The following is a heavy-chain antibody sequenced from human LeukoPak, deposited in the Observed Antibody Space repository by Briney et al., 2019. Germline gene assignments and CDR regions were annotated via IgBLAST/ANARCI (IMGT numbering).Heavy chain of an antibody. Sequence: SETLSLTCAVYGGSFSGYYWSWIRQPPGKGLEWIGEINHSGSTNYNPSLKSRVTISVDTSKNQFSLKLSSVTAADTAVYYCARLGYSSSWSHFDYWGQGTLVTVSS. V-gene: IGHV4-34*01. CDR2: INHSGST. D-gene: IGHD6-13*01. CDR1: GGSFSGYY. J-gene: IGHJ4*02. CDR3: ARLGYSSSWSHFDY.